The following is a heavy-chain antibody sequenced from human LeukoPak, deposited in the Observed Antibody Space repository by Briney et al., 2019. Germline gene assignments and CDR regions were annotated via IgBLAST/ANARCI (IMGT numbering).Heavy chain of an antibody. Sequence: SETLSLTCAVYGGSFSGYFWAWIRQPPGKGLEWIGEINHGGSTNYNPSLKSRVTISVDTSKNHFSLKLSSLTAADTAVYYCARGPPLTYDGSGYYFFDYWGQGTLVTVSS. CDR3: ARGPPLTYDGSGYYFFDY. V-gene: IGHV4-34*01. CDR2: INHGGST. CDR1: GGSFSGYF. D-gene: IGHD3-22*01. J-gene: IGHJ4*02.